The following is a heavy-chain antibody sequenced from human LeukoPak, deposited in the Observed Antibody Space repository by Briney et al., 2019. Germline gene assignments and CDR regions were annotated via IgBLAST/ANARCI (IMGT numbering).Heavy chain of an antibody. Sequence: GGSLRLSCAASGFTFSSYAMSWVRQAPGKGLEWVSAISGSGGSTYYADSVKGRFTISRDNSKNTLYLQMNSLRAEDTAVYYCAKDPRYCSSTCCYTAWGQGTLVTVSS. CDR2: ISGSGGST. CDR3: AKDPRYCSSTCCYTA. CDR1: GFTFSSYA. D-gene: IGHD2-2*02. J-gene: IGHJ5*02. V-gene: IGHV3-23*01.